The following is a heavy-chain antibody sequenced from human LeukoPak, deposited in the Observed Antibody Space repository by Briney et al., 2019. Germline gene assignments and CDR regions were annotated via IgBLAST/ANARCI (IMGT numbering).Heavy chain of an antibody. Sequence: PGGSLRLSCAASGFTFSRNSMNWVRQAPGRGLEWISYISSSSSTIYYADSVKGRFTISRDNAKNSLYLQMNSLRAEDTAVYYCARDGGGDYRLEYRGQGALVTVSS. J-gene: IGHJ4*02. CDR2: ISSSSSTI. CDR1: GFTFSRNS. V-gene: IGHV3-48*01. CDR3: ARDGGGDYRLEY. D-gene: IGHD4-17*01.